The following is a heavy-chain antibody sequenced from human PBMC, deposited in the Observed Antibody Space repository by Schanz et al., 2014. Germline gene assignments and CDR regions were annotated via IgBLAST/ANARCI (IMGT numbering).Heavy chain of an antibody. D-gene: IGHD6-13*01. CDR2: IYDGGST. CDR3: ARARSWPDY. Sequence: QVQLVESGGGVVQPGRSLRLSCAASGFTFSIYGMSWVRQAPGKGLEWIGYIYDGGSTYYNPSLKSRVTISVDTSKNQFSLRLSSVTAADTAVYYCARARSWPDYWGQGTLVTVSS. J-gene: IGHJ4*02. CDR1: GFTFSIYG. V-gene: IGHV4-31*02.